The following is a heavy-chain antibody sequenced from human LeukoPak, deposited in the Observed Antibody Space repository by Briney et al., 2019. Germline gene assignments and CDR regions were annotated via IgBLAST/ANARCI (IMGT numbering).Heavy chain of an antibody. CDR3: ARHEVSWNYGSGEFRRGHYFDY. D-gene: IGHD3-10*01. V-gene: IGHV4-39*01. J-gene: IGHJ4*02. CDR1: GGSISSNDYY. CDR2: IHYSGST. Sequence: PSETLSLTCTVSGGSISSNDYYWGWIRQPPGKGLEWIGSIHYSGSTFYNPSLKSRVTISVDTSKNQFSLKLSSVTAADTAVYYCARHEVSWNYGSGEFRRGHYFDYWGQGTLVTVSS.